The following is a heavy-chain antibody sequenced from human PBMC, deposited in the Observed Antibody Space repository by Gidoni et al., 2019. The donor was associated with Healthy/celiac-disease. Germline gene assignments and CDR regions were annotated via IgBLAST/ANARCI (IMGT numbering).Heavy chain of an antibody. CDR1: GGSFSGYY. CDR2: INHSGST. CDR3: ARARRVGQLVRGWFDP. V-gene: IGHV4-34*01. Sequence: QVQLQQRGAGLLKPSETLSLTCAVYGGSFSGYYWSWIRQPPGKGLEWIAEINHSGSTNYNPSLKSRVTISVDTSKNQFSLKLSSVTAADTAVYYCARARRVGQLVRGWFDPWGQGTLVTVSS. D-gene: IGHD6-6*01. J-gene: IGHJ5*02.